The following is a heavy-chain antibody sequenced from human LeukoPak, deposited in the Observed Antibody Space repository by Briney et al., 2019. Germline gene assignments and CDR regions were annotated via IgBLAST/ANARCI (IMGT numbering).Heavy chain of an antibody. CDR2: ITSSGSTI. D-gene: IGHD1-26*01. J-gene: IGHJ4*02. CDR3: ARDTVGAPDY. Sequence: GRSLKLSCAASGFTFSSYAMHWVRQAPGKGLEWLSYITSSGSTIYYADSVKGRFTISRDNAKNSLYLQMNSLRAEDTAVYYCARDTVGAPDYWGQGTLVTVSS. CDR1: GFTFSSYA. V-gene: IGHV3-48*01.